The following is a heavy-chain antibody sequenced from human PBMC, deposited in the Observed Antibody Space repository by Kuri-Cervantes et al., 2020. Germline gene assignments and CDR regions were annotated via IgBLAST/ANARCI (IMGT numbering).Heavy chain of an antibody. J-gene: IGHJ4*02. CDR2: ISYDGSNK. CDR3: AKPRGYDILTGYYLMSFNY. CDR1: GFTFSSYG. Sequence: GESLRLSCAASGFTFSSYGMHWVRQAPGKGLEWVAVISYDGSNKYYADSVKGRFTISRDNSKNTLYLQMNSLRAEDTAVYYCAKPRGYDILTGYYLMSFNYWGQGTLVTVSS. D-gene: IGHD3-9*01. V-gene: IGHV3-30*18.